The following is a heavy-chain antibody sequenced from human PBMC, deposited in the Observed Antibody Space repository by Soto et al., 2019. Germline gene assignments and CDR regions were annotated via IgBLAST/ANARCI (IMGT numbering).Heavy chain of an antibody. CDR3: ASSSGYYTPFYYYMDV. CDR1: GFTFSSYS. CDR2: ISSSSSYI. J-gene: IGHJ6*03. V-gene: IGHV3-21*01. D-gene: IGHD3-3*01. Sequence: GGPLRLSCAASGFTFSSYSMNWVRQAPGKGLEWVSSISSSSSYIYYADSVKGRFTISGDNAKNSLYLQMNSLRAEDTAVYYCASSSGYYTPFYYYMDVWGKGTTVTVSS.